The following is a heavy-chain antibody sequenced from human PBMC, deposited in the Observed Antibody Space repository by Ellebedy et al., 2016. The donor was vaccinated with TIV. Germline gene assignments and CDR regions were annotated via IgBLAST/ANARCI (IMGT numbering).Heavy chain of an antibody. CDR2: IFYTGST. CDR3: ARGERLGCDY. Sequence: MPGGSLRLSCTVSGGSISPYYWSWTRQPPGKGLEWIGYIFYTGSTNYNPSLKSRVTISVDTSKNQFSLRLSSVTAADTAVYYCARGERLGCDYWGQGTLVTVSS. V-gene: IGHV4-59*01. D-gene: IGHD4-17*01. CDR1: GGSISPYY. J-gene: IGHJ4*02.